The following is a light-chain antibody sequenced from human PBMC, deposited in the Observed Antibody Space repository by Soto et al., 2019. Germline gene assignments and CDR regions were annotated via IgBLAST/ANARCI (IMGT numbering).Light chain of an antibody. CDR1: QSLVHSDGNTY. J-gene: IGKJ1*01. CDR2: RVS. CDR3: MQVTHWPRT. V-gene: IGKV2-30*02. Sequence: DGVMTQSPVSLPVTLGQPASISCRSSQSLVHSDGNTYLNWFLQRPGQSPRRLVYRVSNRDSGVPDKISGSGSGTYFTLEISRVEAEDIGVYFCMQVTHWPRTFGQGTKVDIK.